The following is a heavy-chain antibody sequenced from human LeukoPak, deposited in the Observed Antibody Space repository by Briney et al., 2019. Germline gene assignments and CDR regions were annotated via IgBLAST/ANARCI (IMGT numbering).Heavy chain of an antibody. D-gene: IGHD3-22*01. J-gene: IGHJ4*02. Sequence: GGSLRLSCAASGFTFSSYGMHWVRQAPGKGLEWVAVIWHDGSNKYYADSVKGRFTISRDNSKNTLYLQMNSLRAEDTAVYYCARDTNYYDSSGYYYAYWGQGTLVTVSS. CDR1: GFTFSSYG. CDR2: IWHDGSNK. CDR3: ARDTNYYDSSGYYYAY. V-gene: IGHV3-33*08.